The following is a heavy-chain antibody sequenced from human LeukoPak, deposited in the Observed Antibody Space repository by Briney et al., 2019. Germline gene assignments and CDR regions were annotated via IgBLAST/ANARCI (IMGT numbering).Heavy chain of an antibody. D-gene: IGHD3-22*01. J-gene: IGHJ3*02. Sequence: GGTLRLSCSASGFTFTTYGMNWVRQAPGKGLEWVSGIGGSGTRTYYADSVKGRFTISRDNSKNTLYLQMNSLRDEDTAVYYCARDYYDSSGSLAFDIWGQGTMVTVSS. V-gene: IGHV3-23*01. CDR2: IGGSGTRT. CDR1: GFTFTTYG. CDR3: ARDYYDSSGSLAFDI.